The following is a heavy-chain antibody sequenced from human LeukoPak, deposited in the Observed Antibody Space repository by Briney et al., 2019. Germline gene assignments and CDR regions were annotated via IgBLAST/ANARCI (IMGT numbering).Heavy chain of an antibody. CDR3: ARDRAMAGTNDAFDI. CDR1: GGSISSYY. D-gene: IGHD2-8*01. J-gene: IGHJ3*02. V-gene: IGHV4-4*07. CDR2: IYTSGST. Sequence: PSETLSLTCTVSGGSISSYYWSWIRQPAGKGREWIGRIYTSGSTNYNPSLKSRVTMSVDTSKNQFSLKLSSVTAADTAVYYCARDRAMAGTNDAFDIWGQGTMVTVSS.